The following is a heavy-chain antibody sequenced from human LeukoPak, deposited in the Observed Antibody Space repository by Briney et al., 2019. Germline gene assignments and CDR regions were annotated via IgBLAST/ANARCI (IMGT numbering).Heavy chain of an antibody. CDR3: AKEFLSGYRLTYFDY. CDR1: GFTFSSYA. CDR2: FSGSGGIT. J-gene: IGHJ4*02. D-gene: IGHD3-3*01. V-gene: IGHV3-23*01. Sequence: GGSLRLSCAASGFTFSSYAMSWVRQAPGKGLEWVSAFSGSGGITHYADSVKGRFTMSREDFKNTVYLRMNSLRVEDTAVYYCAKEFLSGYRLTYFDYWGQGTLVTVSS.